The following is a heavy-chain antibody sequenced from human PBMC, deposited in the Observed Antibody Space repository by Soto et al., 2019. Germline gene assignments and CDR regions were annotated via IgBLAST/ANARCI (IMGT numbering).Heavy chain of an antibody. CDR2: IIPIFGTA. CDR3: AREVVVAATGWFDP. CDR1: GGTFSSYA. D-gene: IGHD2-15*01. Sequence: QVQLVQSGAEVKKPGSSVKVSCKASGGTFSSYAICWVRQDPGQGLEWMGGIIPIFGTANYAQKFQGRVTITAHESTSTAYMELSSLRSEYTAVYYCAREVVVAATGWFDPWGQGTLVTVSS. V-gene: IGHV1-69*12. J-gene: IGHJ5*02.